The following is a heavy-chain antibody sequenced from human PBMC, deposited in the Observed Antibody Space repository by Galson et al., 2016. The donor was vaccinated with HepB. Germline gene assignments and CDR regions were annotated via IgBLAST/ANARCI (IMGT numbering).Heavy chain of an antibody. V-gene: IGHV3-30*18. CDR1: GFTFNSFA. J-gene: IGHJ3*01. CDR3: AKGGVIRGVRAAAFDF. Sequence: LRLSCAASGFTFNSFAMHWVRQAPGRGPEWVAVISYDGSNEYYVDSVQGRFSISRDNSKNTVTLQMNSLSPDDTAVYYCAKGGVIRGVRAAAFDFWGQGTTVVVSS. D-gene: IGHD3-10*01. CDR2: ISYDGSNE.